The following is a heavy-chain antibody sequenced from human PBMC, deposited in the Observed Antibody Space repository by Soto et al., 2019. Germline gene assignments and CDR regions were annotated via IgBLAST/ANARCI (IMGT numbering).Heavy chain of an antibody. J-gene: IGHJ4*02. Sequence: GGSLRLSCAASGFTFSSYSMNLVRQAPGKGLEWVSYISSSSSTIYYADSVKGRFTISRDNAKNSLYLQMNSLRAEDTAVYYCARDGDYGDYYEVFDYWGQGTLVTVSS. V-gene: IGHV3-48*01. D-gene: IGHD4-17*01. CDR2: ISSSSSTI. CDR3: ARDGDYGDYYEVFDY. CDR1: GFTFSSYS.